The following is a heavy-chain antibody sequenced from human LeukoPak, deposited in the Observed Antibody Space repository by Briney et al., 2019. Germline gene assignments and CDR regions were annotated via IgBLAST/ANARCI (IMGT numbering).Heavy chain of an antibody. V-gene: IGHV4-34*01. D-gene: IGHD3-10*01. J-gene: IGHJ4*02. CDR1: GGSFSDYY. CDR2: INHSGST. CDR3: ARGLGGFGELSGYFDY. Sequence: SETLSLTCAVYGGSFSDYYWSWIRQPPGKGLEWIGEINHSGSTNYNPSLKSRVTISVDTSKNQFSLKLSSVTAADTAVYYCARGLGGFGELSGYFDYWGQGTLVTVSS.